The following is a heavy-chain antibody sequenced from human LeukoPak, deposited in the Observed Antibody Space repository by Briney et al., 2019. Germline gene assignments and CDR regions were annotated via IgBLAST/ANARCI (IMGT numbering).Heavy chain of an antibody. CDR2: NNHSGST. Sequence: PSETLSLTCAVYGGSFSGYYWSWIRQPPGKGLEWIGENNHSGSTNYNPSLKSRVTISVDTSKNQFSLKLSSVTAADTAVYYCARGLPMIVVRWGAIDYWGQGTLVTVSS. CDR3: ARGLPMIVVRWGAIDY. J-gene: IGHJ4*02. CDR1: GGSFSGYY. V-gene: IGHV4-34*01. D-gene: IGHD3-22*01.